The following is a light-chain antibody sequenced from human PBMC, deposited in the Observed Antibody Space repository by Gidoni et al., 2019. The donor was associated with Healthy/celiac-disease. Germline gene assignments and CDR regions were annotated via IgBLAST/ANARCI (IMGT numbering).Light chain of an antibody. J-gene: IGKJ1*01. CDR1: QSLLHSNGYNY. CDR3: MQALQTPWT. CDR2: LGS. Sequence: DIVMNQSPLSLLVTPGEPASISCRSSQSLLHSNGYNYLDWYLQKPGQSPQLLIYLGSNRASGVPDRFSGSGSGTDFTLKISRVEAEDVGVYYCMQALQTPWTFGQGTKVEIK. V-gene: IGKV2-28*01.